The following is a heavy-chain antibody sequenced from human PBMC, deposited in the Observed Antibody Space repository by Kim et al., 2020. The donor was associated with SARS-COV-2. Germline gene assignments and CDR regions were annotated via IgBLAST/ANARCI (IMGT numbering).Heavy chain of an antibody. CDR3: ASLPAPYGSGLFDY. J-gene: IGHJ4*02. V-gene: IGHV3-7*03. CDR1: GFTFSSHW. Sequence: GGSLRLSCAASGFTFSSHWMSWVRQAPGKGLEWVANIKQDGSVKYYVDSVKGRFTVSRDNAQNSLYLQMNSLRAEDTALYYCASLPAPYGSGLFDYWGQGTLVTVSS. CDR2: IKQDGSVK. D-gene: IGHD3-10*01.